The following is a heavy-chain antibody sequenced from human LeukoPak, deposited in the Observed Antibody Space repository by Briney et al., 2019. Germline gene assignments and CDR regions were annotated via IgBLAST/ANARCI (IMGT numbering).Heavy chain of an antibody. CDR2: ISGSGGST. J-gene: IGHJ4*02. CDR3: ARVGGESSSGDY. V-gene: IGHV3-23*01. D-gene: IGHD6-6*01. CDR1: GFTFSSYA. Sequence: QSGGSLRLSCAASGFTFSSYAMSRVRQAPGKGLEWVSAISGSGGSTYYADSVKGRFTISRDNAKNSLYLQMNSLRAEDTAVYYCARVGGESSSGDYWGQGTLVTVSS.